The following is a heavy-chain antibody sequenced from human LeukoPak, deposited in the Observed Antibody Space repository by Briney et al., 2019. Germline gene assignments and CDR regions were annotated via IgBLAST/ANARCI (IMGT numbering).Heavy chain of an antibody. J-gene: IGHJ4*02. CDR1: GFTFSTYA. Sequence: GGSLRLSCAASGFTFSTYAVTWVGQAPGKGLDWVSTISGSGDSTYYADSVKGRFTISRDNSKDTLYLQMSSVRVDDTAVYYCARDRGRYYDSRGFYWGYYFDSWGQGILVTVST. CDR2: ISGSGDST. CDR3: ARDRGRYYDSRGFYWGYYFDS. D-gene: IGHD3-22*01. V-gene: IGHV3-23*01.